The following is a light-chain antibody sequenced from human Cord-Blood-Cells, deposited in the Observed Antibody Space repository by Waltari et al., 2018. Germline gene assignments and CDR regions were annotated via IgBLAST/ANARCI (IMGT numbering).Light chain of an antibody. J-gene: IGKJ4*01. Sequence: IVLTRSPATLSLSPGERATLSCRASQSVSSYLAWYQQKPGQAPRLLIYDASNRATGIPARFSGSGSGTDVTLTISSLEPEDFAVYYCQQRSNWPLTFGGGTKVEIK. CDR3: QQRSNWPLT. V-gene: IGKV3-11*01. CDR2: DAS. CDR1: QSVSSY.